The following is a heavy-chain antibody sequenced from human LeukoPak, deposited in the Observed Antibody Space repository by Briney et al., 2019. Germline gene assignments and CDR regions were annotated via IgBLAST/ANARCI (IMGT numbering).Heavy chain of an antibody. CDR2: ISAYNGNT. CDR1: GYTFSSYG. J-gene: IGHJ4*02. CDR3: ARDYGYDDSSGYYPDY. V-gene: IGHV1-18*01. D-gene: IGHD3-22*01. Sequence: ASVKVSRKASGYTFSSYGISWVRQAPGQGLEWMGWISAYNGNTNYAQKLQGRVTMTTDTSTSTAYMGLRSLRSDDTVVYYCARDYGYDDSSGYYPDYWGQGTLVTVSS.